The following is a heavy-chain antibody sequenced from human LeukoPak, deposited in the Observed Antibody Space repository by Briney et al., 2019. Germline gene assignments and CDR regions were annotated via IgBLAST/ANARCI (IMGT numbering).Heavy chain of an antibody. D-gene: IGHD4-17*01. CDR2: ISSSTSYI. CDR3: ARAGGSTVSHSDY. CDR1: GFTFSSYS. J-gene: IGHJ4*02. Sequence: GGSPRLSCAASGFTFSSYSMNWIRQAPGKGLEWVSSISSSTSYIYYADSVKGRFTISKDNAKNSLYLQMNSLRAEDTAVYYCARAGGSTVSHSDYWGQGTLVTVSS. V-gene: IGHV3-21*01.